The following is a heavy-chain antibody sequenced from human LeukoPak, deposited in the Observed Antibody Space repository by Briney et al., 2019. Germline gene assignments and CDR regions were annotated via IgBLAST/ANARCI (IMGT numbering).Heavy chain of an antibody. J-gene: IGHJ5*02. D-gene: IGHD3-3*01. CDR1: GYTFTSYD. CDR3: ARAYRLRFLEWLRPANWFDP. Sequence: ASVKVSCKASGYTFTSYDINWVRQATGQGLEWMGWMNPNSGNTGYAQKFQGRVTITRNTSISTAYMELSSLRSEDTAVYYCARAYRLRFLEWLRPANWFDPWGQGTLVTVSS. CDR2: MNPNSGNT. V-gene: IGHV1-8*03.